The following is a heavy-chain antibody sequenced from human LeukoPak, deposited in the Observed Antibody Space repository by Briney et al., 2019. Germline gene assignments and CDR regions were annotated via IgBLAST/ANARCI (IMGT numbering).Heavy chain of an antibody. D-gene: IGHD3-22*01. CDR1: GGSFSGYY. V-gene: IGHV4-34*01. CDR3: ARGRTYYYDSSGYPIHLFDY. J-gene: IGHJ4*02. Sequence: SETLSLTCAVYGGSFSGYYWSWIRQPPGKGLEWIGEINHSGSTNYNPSLKSRVTISVDTSKNQFSLKLSSVTAADTAVYYCARGRTYYYDSSGYPIHLFDYWGQGTLVTVSS. CDR2: INHSGST.